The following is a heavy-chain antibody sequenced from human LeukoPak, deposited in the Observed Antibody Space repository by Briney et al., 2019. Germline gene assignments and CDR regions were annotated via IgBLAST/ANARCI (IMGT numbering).Heavy chain of an antibody. CDR1: GFTFSSYW. J-gene: IGHJ4*01. D-gene: IGHD6-13*01. V-gene: IGHV3-7*01. CDR3: ARDGTAPGLYFDL. Sequence: PGGSLRLSCAVSGFTFSSYWMNWVRQAPGKGLEWVASIKQDGSEKSYVGSVKGRFTISRDNAKNSLYLQMTSLRAEDTAVYYCARDGTAPGLYFDLWGQGTLVTVSS. CDR2: IKQDGSEK.